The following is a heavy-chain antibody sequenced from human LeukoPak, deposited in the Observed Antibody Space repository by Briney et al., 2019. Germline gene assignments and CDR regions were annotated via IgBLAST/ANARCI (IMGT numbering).Heavy chain of an antibody. Sequence: SQTLSLTCTVSGGSISSGGYYWSWICQHPGKGLEWIGYIYYSGSTYYNPSLKSRVTISLDTSKNQFSLKLSSVTAADTAVYYCARGLTHYDFWSGYYSISYFDYGGQGTLVTVSS. CDR1: GGSISSGGYY. J-gene: IGHJ4*02. V-gene: IGHV4-31*03. D-gene: IGHD3-3*01. CDR2: IYYSGST. CDR3: ARGLTHYDFWSGYYSISYFDY.